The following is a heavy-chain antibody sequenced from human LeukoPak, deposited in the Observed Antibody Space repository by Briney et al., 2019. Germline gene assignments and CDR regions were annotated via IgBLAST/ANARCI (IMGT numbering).Heavy chain of an antibody. CDR3: AREGYSYGYQSSP. V-gene: IGHV1-69*04. CDR1: GGTFSSYA. D-gene: IGHD5-18*01. Sequence: ASVKVSCKASGGTFSSYAISWVRQAPGQGLEWMGRIIPILGIANYAQKFQGRVTITADKSTSTAYMELSSLRSEDTAVYYCAREGYSYGYQSSPWGQGTLVTVSS. J-gene: IGHJ5*02. CDR2: IIPILGIA.